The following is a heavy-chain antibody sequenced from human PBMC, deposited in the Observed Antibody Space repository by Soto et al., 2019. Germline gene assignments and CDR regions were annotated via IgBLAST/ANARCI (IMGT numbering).Heavy chain of an antibody. V-gene: IGHV1-2*02. CDR2: INPNSGGT. J-gene: IGHJ6*02. Sequence: ASVKVSCKASGGTFSSYAISWVRQAPGLGLEWMGWINPNSGGTNYAQKFQGRVTMTRDTSISTAYMELSRLRSDDTAVYYCARGSPEAYAIENPYYYGMDVWGQGTTVTVSS. D-gene: IGHD2-8*01. CDR3: ARGSPEAYAIENPYYYGMDV. CDR1: GGTFSSYA.